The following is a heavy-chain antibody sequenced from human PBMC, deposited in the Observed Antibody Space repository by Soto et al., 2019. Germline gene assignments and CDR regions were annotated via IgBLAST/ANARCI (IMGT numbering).Heavy chain of an antibody. CDR3: AKDQVGVTVPLDF. D-gene: IGHD1-26*01. J-gene: IGHJ4*02. CDR1: GFTFTTYA. Sequence: PGGSLRLSCAASGFTFTTYAMSWVRQAPGKGLEWVSGISGSGSSTYYADSVRGRFTISRDNSKNTLYLQMNSLRAEDTAVYYCAKDQVGVTVPLDFWGQGSLVTVSS. CDR2: ISGSGSST. V-gene: IGHV3-23*01.